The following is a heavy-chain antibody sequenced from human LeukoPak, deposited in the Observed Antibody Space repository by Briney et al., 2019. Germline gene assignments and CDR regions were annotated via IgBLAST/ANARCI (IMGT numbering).Heavy chain of an antibody. CDR1: GASFSSGDQY. D-gene: IGHD3-3*01. Sequence: SQTLSLTCTVSGASFSSGDQYWNWIRQSPGKGLEWIGSIHPSGRLYNNPSLESRVTISIDTSKNQFSLKLSSVTAADTAVYYCARVVGYYDFWSGYVSPPNMDVWGKGTTVTVSS. CDR3: ARVVGYYDFWSGYVSPPNMDV. J-gene: IGHJ6*03. CDR2: IHPSGRL. V-gene: IGHV4-30-4*08.